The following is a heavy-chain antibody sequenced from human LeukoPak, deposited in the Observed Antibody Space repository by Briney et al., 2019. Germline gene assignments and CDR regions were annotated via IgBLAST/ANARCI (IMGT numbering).Heavy chain of an antibody. Sequence: ASVKVSCKASGYSLTSYGINWVRQAPGQGLEWMGWISPYNGNTNYAQNLQGRVTMTTDTSTSTAYMELRSLRSDDTAVYYCAREVPAAIMSNWFDPWGQGTLVTVSS. J-gene: IGHJ5*02. CDR3: AREVPAAIMSNWFDP. V-gene: IGHV1-18*01. D-gene: IGHD2-2*01. CDR1: GYSLTSYG. CDR2: ISPYNGNT.